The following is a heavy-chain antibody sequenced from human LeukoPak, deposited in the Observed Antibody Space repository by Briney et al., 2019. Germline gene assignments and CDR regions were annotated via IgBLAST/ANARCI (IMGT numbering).Heavy chain of an antibody. CDR1: GGSISSGDYY. CDR2: IYYSGST. D-gene: IGHD5-24*01. J-gene: IGHJ6*03. CDR3: ARHQGGDGYNYYYYYMDV. Sequence: SQTLSLTCTVSGGSISSGDYYWSWIRQPPGKGLEWIGSIYYSGSTYYKPSLRSRVTISVDTSKSQFSLKLSSVTAADTAVYYCARHQGGDGYNYYYYYMDVWGKGTTVTVSS. V-gene: IGHV4-39*01.